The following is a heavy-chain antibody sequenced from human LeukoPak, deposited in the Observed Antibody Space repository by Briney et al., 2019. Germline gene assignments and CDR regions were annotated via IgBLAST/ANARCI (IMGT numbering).Heavy chain of an antibody. Sequence: SETLSLTCTVSGDSISSNHWSWIRQPPGKGPEWIGYISYSGSTSYNPSLKSRVTISVDTSKNQFSLKLSSVTAADTAVYYCARVGRGDHTWGSYSCDHWGQGTLVTVSS. D-gene: IGHD3-16*01. V-gene: IGHV4-59*01. CDR2: ISYSGST. J-gene: IGHJ4*02. CDR3: ARVGRGDHTWGSYSCDH. CDR1: GDSISSNH.